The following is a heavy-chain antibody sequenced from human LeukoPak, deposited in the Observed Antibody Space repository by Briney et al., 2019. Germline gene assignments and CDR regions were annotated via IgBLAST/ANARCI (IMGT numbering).Heavy chain of an antibody. J-gene: IGHJ3*02. Sequence: GGSLRLSCATSQFNFNKFGMTWVRQAPGKGLEWVSSISGNGASTQYADSVQGRFAISRDNSKNTLYLQMNSLRAEDTAVYYCAKDPNGDYIGTFEIWGQGTMVTVSS. CDR1: QFNFNKFG. CDR3: AKDPNGDYIGTFEI. V-gene: IGHV3-23*01. D-gene: IGHD4-17*01. CDR2: ISGNGAST.